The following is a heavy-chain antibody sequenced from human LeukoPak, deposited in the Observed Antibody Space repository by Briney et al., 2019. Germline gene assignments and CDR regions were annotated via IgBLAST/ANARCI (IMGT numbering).Heavy chain of an antibody. CDR3: AGPKLGILDAFDI. D-gene: IGHD7-27*01. CDR1: GFTFSDYY. J-gene: IGHJ3*02. V-gene: IGHV3-11*04. Sequence: PGGSLRLSCAASGFTFSDYYMSWIRQAPGKGLEWVSYISSSGSTIYYADSVKGRFTISRDNAKNSLYLQMNSLRAEDTAVYYCAGPKLGILDAFDIWGQGTMVTVSS. CDR2: ISSSGSTI.